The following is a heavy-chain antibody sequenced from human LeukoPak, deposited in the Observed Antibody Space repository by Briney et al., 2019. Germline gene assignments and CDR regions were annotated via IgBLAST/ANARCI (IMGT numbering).Heavy chain of an antibody. V-gene: IGHV7-4-1*01. D-gene: IGHD3-10*01. CDR3: VRGTPTPGMDY. CDR1: GYPFSAHF. CDR2: IDTTTGNP. J-gene: IGHJ4*02. Sequence: ASVKVSCKASGYPFSAHFLNWVRQAPGQGLEWMGNIDTTTGNPRYAQDFTGRFVFSLDTSVSTAYLQIASLKADDTAAYYCVRGTPTPGMDYWGQGTQVTVSS.